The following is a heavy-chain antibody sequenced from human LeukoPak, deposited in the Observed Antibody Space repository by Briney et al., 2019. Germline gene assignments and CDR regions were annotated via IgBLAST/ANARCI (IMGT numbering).Heavy chain of an antibody. V-gene: IGHV1-69*06. Sequence: ASVKVSCKASGGTFISYAISWVRQAPGQGLEWMGGIIPIFGTANYAQKFQGRVTITADKSTSTAYMELSSLRSEDTAVYYCASLAVAGTDADYWSQGTLVTVSS. CDR1: GGTFISYA. J-gene: IGHJ4*02. D-gene: IGHD6-19*01. CDR2: IIPIFGTA. CDR3: ASLAVAGTDADY.